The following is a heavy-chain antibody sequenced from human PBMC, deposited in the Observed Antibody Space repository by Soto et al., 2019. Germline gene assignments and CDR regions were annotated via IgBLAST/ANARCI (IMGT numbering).Heavy chain of an antibody. CDR2: IYYSGST. CDR1: GDSISSGGYY. Sequence: PSETLSLTCTVSGDSISSGGYYWSWIRQHPGKGLEWIGYIYYSGSTYYNPSLKSRVTISVDTSKNQFSLKLSSVTAADTAVYYCARVGNDILTGYSHFDYWGQGTLVTVSS. J-gene: IGHJ4*02. CDR3: ARVGNDILTGYSHFDY. V-gene: IGHV4-31*03. D-gene: IGHD3-9*01.